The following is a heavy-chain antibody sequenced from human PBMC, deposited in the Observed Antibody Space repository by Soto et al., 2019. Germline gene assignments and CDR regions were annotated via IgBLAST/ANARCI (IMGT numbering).Heavy chain of an antibody. Sequence: EVQLLESGGGLVQPGGSLRLSCAASGFTFSSYAMSCVRQAPGKGLEWVSALSGSGGRTYYEDSVTGRFTISRNNTKNTLYLQLNSLIAEDTAVYYCSKDGSGSYGWFDPWGQGTLVTVSS. J-gene: IGHJ5*02. CDR1: GFTFSSYA. CDR3: SKDGSGSYGWFDP. D-gene: IGHD1-26*01. V-gene: IGHV3-23*01. CDR2: LSGSGGRT.